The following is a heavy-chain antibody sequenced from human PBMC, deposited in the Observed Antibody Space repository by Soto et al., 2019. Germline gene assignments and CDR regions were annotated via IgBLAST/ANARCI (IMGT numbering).Heavy chain of an antibody. CDR1: GGTVRSGGYY. CDR3: ARARPLGYCSGGSCYTGTTRWFDP. CDR2: IYYSGST. D-gene: IGHD2-15*01. V-gene: IGHV4-61*08. J-gene: IGHJ5*02. Sequence: SETQSLTCTVSGGTVRSGGYYWSWIRQPPGKGLEWIGYIYYSGSTNYNPSLKSRVTISVDTSKNQFSLKLSSVTAADTAVYYCARARPLGYCSGGSCYTGTTRWFDPWGQGTLVTVSS.